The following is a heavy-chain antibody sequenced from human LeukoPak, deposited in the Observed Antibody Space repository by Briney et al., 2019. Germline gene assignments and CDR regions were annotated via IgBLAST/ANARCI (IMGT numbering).Heavy chain of an antibody. D-gene: IGHD3-10*01. CDR2: IDHSETI. Sequence: SETLSLTCAVSGGSFSGYYWTWIRQSPGKGLEWIGEIDHSETINYNPSLKSRVTMSVDTSKSQFSLNLTSVTAADTAVYYCARGRRYYYGSGLYYWGQGTLVTVSS. CDR1: GGSFSGYY. J-gene: IGHJ4*02. V-gene: IGHV4-34*01. CDR3: ARGRRYYYGSGLYY.